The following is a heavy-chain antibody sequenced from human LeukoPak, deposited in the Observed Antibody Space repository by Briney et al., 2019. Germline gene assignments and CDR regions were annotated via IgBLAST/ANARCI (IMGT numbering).Heavy chain of an antibody. CDR3: ARSNQADDY. CDR2: INPGGSSI. CDR1: GFTFSSYW. J-gene: IGHJ4*02. Sequence: PGRSLRLSCAASGFTFSSYWMHWVRQVPGKGLVWVARINPGGSSITYADSVKGRFTISRDNGKNTLYLQMDSLRAEVTGVYYCARSNQADDYWGQGTLVTVSS. V-gene: IGHV3-74*01. D-gene: IGHD1-14*01.